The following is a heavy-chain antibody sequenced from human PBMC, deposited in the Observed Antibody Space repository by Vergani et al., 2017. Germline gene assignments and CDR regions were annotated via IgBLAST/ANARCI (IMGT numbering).Heavy chain of an antibody. D-gene: IGHD5-12*01. J-gene: IGHJ4*02. Sequence: EVQLVESGGGLVKPGGSLRLSCAASGFTFSSYSMNWVRQAPGKGLEWVSSISSSSSYIYYADSVKGRFTISRDNSKNTLYLQMNSLRAEDTAVYYCAKGVATIGRFDYWGQGTLVTVSS. CDR2: ISSSSSYI. CDR3: AKGVATIGRFDY. CDR1: GFTFSSYS. V-gene: IGHV3-21*04.